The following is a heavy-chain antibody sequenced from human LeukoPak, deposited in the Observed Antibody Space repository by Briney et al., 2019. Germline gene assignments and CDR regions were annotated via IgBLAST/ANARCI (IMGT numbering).Heavy chain of an antibody. CDR3: AKDQGDNYFDY. V-gene: IGHV3-53*01. Sequence: GGSLRLSCAVSEFTVSSTYMSWVRQAPGKGLEWVSLMYSFGNTYYADSVKGRFTISRDNSKNTLYLQMNSLKVEDTAVYYCAKDQGDNYFDYWGLGTLVTVSS. D-gene: IGHD3-16*01. J-gene: IGHJ4*02. CDR2: MYSFGNT. CDR1: EFTVSSTY.